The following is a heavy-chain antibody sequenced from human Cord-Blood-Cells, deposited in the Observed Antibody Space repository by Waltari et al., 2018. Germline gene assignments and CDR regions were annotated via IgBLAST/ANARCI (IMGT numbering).Heavy chain of an antibody. Sequence: QITLKESGPTLVKPTQTLTLTCTFSGFSLSTSGVGVGWIRQPPGKALEWLALIYWDDDKRYSPSLKSRLTITKDSAKNQVVLTMTNMDPVDTATYYCAHLNWGPYFDLWGRGTLVTVSS. CDR2: IYWDDDK. CDR3: AHLNWGPYFDL. CDR1: GFSLSTSGVG. J-gene: IGHJ2*01. V-gene: IGHV2-5*02. D-gene: IGHD7-27*01.